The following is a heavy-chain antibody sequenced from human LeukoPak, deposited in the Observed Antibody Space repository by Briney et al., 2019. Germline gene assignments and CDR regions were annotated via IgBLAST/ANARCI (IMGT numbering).Heavy chain of an antibody. J-gene: IGHJ5*02. CDR1: GDSITNSY. CDR2: TYHSGSS. Sequence: SETLSLTCTVSGDSITNSYWAWIRQSPGKGLEWIGHTYHSGSSAYHPSLKSRVSMLVDTSTNQLFLNLTSATAADTAVYYCARRVVAAHNWFDPWGQGTLVTVSS. D-gene: IGHD2-15*01. V-gene: IGHV4-59*01. CDR3: ARRVVAAHNWFDP.